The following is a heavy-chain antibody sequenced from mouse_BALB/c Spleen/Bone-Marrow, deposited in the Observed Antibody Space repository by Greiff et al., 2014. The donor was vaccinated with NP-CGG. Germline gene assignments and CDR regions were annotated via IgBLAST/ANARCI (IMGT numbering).Heavy chain of an antibody. V-gene: IGHV5-2*01. CDR2: INSDGGST. D-gene: IGHD1-1*01. CDR1: EYEFPSHD. J-gene: IGHJ3*01. Sequence: VQLKESGGGLVRPGESLKLSCESNEYEFPSHDMSWVRKTPEKRLELVAAINSDGGSTFYPDTMERRFIISRDNTKKTLYLQMSSLRSEDTALYYCARQGDYGSSWFAYWGQGTLVTVSA. CDR3: ARQGDYGSSWFAY.